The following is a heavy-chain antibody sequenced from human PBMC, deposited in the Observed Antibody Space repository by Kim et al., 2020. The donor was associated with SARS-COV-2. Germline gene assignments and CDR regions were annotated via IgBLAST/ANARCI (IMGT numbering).Heavy chain of an antibody. J-gene: IGHJ5*02. CDR2: FDPEDGET. V-gene: IGHV1-24*01. CDR3: ATGRVAGPPAWFDP. D-gene: IGHD2-15*01. CDR1: GYTLTELS. Sequence: ASVKVSCKVSGYTLTELSMHWVRQAPGKGLEWMGGFDPEDGETIYAQKFQGRVTMTEDTSTDTAYMELSSLGSEDMAVYYCATGRVAGPPAWFDPWGQGTLVTVSS.